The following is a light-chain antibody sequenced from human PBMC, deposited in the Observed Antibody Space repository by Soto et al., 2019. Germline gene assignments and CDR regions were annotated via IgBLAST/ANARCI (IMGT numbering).Light chain of an antibody. Sequence: EIVLTQSPGTLSLSPGERATLSCRASQSVSSSYLAWYQQKPGQAPRLLIYGASSRATGIPDRFSGSGSGTDLTLTISRLEPEEFAVYYCQQDGSSPGTFGQGTKVEIK. V-gene: IGKV3-20*01. J-gene: IGKJ1*01. CDR1: QSVSSSY. CDR2: GAS. CDR3: QQDGSSPGT.